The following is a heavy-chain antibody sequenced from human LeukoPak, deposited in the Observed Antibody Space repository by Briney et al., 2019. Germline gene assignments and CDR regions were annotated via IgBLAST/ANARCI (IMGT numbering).Heavy chain of an antibody. V-gene: IGHV3-23*01. D-gene: IGHD3-3*01. CDR1: GFTFSSYA. CDR2: ISGSGGST. Sequence: PGGSLRLSCAASGFTFSSYAMSWVRQAPGKGLEWVSAISGSGGSTYYADSVKGRFTISRDNSKNTLYLQMNSLRAEDTAVYYCANLGPSFLEWLNCCGYWGQGTLVTVSS. CDR3: ANLGPSFLEWLNCCGY. J-gene: IGHJ4*02.